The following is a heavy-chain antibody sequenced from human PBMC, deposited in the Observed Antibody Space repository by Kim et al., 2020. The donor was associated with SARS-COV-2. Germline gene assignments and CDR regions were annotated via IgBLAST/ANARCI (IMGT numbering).Heavy chain of an antibody. V-gene: IGHV4-39*01. CDR1: GGSISSSGHY. Sequence: SETLSLTCTVSGGSISSSGHYWGWIRQPPGKGLEWIGSFYYGGSTYYNPSLQSRVTISVDTSKNQFSLKLSSVTAADTGVYYCMRYTAMIWGIDSWGRGTLVTVSS. CDR3: MRYTAMIWGIDS. D-gene: IGHD5-18*01. J-gene: IGHJ4*02. CDR2: FYYGGST.